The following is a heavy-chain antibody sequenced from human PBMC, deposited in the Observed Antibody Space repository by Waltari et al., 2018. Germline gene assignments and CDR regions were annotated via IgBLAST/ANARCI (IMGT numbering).Heavy chain of an antibody. V-gene: IGHV1-2*06. CDR2: INPDRGAT. J-gene: IGHJ4*02. Sequence: QVQLVQSGAEVKQPGASVKVSCKASGYTFTGHNMHWVRQAPGQGLGWMGRINPDRGATTHAQKFQGRVTMTRDTSISTAYMELSSLTSDDTAVYYCTRSWIQLWTPDFDYWGQGTLVTVSS. CDR1: GYTFTGHN. D-gene: IGHD5-18*01. CDR3: TRSWIQLWTPDFDY.